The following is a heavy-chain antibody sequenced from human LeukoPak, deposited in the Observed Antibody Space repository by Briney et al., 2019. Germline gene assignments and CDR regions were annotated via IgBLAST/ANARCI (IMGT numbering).Heavy chain of an antibody. CDR1: GDTFTSYY. J-gene: IGHJ4*02. CDR3: ARGNYCSGGSCYDGAFDY. CDR2: SSGYNGNT. D-gene: IGHD2-15*01. V-gene: IGHV1-18*04. Sequence: SVKVSCKASGDTFTSYYFHWVRQAPGQGLEWMGWSSGYNGNTNYAQKLQGRVTMTTDTSTSTAYMELRSLRSDDTAVYYCARGNYCSGGSCYDGAFDYWGQGTLVTVSS.